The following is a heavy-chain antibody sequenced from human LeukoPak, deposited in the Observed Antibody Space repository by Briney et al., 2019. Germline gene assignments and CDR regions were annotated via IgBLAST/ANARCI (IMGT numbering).Heavy chain of an antibody. J-gene: IGHJ4*02. Sequence: GGSLRLSCAASGFTVSSNYMSWVRQAPGKGLEWVSVIYNGGSTYYADSVKGRFTISRDNSKNTLYLQMNSLRAEDTAVYYCARVSGSLYYFDYWGQGTLVTVSS. D-gene: IGHD1-26*01. V-gene: IGHV3-53*01. CDR3: ARVSGSLYYFDY. CDR1: GFTVSSNY. CDR2: IYNGGST.